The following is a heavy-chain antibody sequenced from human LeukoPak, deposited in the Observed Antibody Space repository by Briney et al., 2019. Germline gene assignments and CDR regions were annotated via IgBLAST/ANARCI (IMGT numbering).Heavy chain of an antibody. D-gene: IGHD6-13*01. Sequence: PGGSLRLSCAASGFTFSSYAMSWVRQAPGKGLEWVSAISGSGGSTYYADSVKGRFTISRDNSKNTLYLQMNSLRAEDTAVYYCAREGSAAGYYYYGMDVWGQGTTVTVSS. CDR3: AREGSAAGYYYYGMDV. CDR2: ISGSGGST. V-gene: IGHV3-23*01. J-gene: IGHJ6*02. CDR1: GFTFSSYA.